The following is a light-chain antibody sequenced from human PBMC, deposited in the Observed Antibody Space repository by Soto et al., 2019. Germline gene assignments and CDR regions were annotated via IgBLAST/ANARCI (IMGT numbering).Light chain of an antibody. CDR3: SSYTSTSTPV. Sequence: QSALTQPASVSGSPGQSINISCTGTSSDVGGYNYVSWYQQHPVKAPKLIMYNVSNRPSGVSNRFSGSKSGNTASLTISGLQAEDEDDYYCSSYTSTSTPVFGGGTKLTVL. CDR1: SSDVGGYNY. CDR2: NVS. J-gene: IGLJ3*02. V-gene: IGLV2-14*01.